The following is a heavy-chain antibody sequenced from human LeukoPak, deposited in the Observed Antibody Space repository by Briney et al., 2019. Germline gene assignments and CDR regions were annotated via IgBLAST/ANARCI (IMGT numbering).Heavy chain of an antibody. V-gene: IGHV3-48*03. J-gene: IGHJ4*02. CDR2: IASSDSTR. D-gene: IGHD3-16*01. Sequence: GGSLRLSCAASGFTFSSYEMNWVRQAPGKGLEWVSYIASSDSTRTYADSVKGRFTISRDNAKNTLYLQMNSLSAEDTAVYYCARGGRGRSPLLGALYYWGQGTLVTVSS. CDR3: ARGGRGRSPLLGALYY. CDR1: GFTFSSYE.